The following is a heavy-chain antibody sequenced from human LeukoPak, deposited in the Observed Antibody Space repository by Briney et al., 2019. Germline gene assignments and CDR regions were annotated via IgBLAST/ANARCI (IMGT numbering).Heavy chain of an antibody. V-gene: IGHV4-59*01. D-gene: IGHD1-26*01. J-gene: IGHJ2*01. CDR3: ARVGSSSYWYFDL. CDR1: GGSISSYY. Sequence: SETLSLTCTVSGGSISSYYWSWIRQPPGEGLEWIGFVHYTGSTNYNPSLKSRVTTSIDTSRNQFSLKVKSVTLADTAVYYCARVGSSSYWYFDLWGRGTLVTVSS. CDR2: VHYTGST.